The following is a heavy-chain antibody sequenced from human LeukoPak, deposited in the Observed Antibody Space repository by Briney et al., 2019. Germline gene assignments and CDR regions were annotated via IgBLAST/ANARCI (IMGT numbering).Heavy chain of an antibody. Sequence: GGSVRLSCGASGFTFSSHRMHWVRQAPGEAPAWVARISSGGTSAVYADSVRGRFTVSRDNAKSTMFLQMDSLRAEDTAVYYCVRLTFYEGRGHYPDHWGQGTLVTVSS. D-gene: IGHD3-22*01. CDR3: VRLTFYEGRGHYPDH. CDR2: ISSGGTSA. V-gene: IGHV3-74*01. CDR1: GFTFSSHR. J-gene: IGHJ4*02.